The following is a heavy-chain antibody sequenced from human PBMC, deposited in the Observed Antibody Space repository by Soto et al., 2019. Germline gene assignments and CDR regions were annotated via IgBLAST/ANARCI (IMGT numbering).Heavy chain of an antibody. CDR3: ARESEDLTSNFDY. Sequence: WGSLRLSCAASGFTFIRYSMNFVRHSPFKWLEWVSSISSTTNYIYYADSMKGRFTVSRDNAKNSVYLDMNSLSAEDTAVYYCARESEDLTSNFDYWGQGTLVTVSS. J-gene: IGHJ4*02. CDR1: GFTFIRYS. V-gene: IGHV3-21*01. CDR2: ISSTTNYI.